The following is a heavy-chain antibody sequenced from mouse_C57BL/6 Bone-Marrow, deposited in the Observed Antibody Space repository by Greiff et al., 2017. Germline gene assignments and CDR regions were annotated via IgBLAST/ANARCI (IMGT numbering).Heavy chain of an antibody. CDR3: ARSPYDYGERGAMDY. V-gene: IGHV7-3*01. CDR2: IRNKANGYTT. Sequence: EVQLQESGGGLVQPGGSLSLSCAASGFTFTDYYMSWVRQPPGKALEWLGFIRNKANGYTTEYSASVKGRFTISRDNSQSILYLQMNALRAEDSATYYCARSPYDYGERGAMDYWGQGTSVTVSS. CDR1: GFTFTDYY. D-gene: IGHD2-4*01. J-gene: IGHJ4*01.